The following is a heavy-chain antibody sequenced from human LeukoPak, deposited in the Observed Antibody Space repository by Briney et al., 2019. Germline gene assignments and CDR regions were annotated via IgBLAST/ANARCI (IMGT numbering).Heavy chain of an antibody. J-gene: IGHJ6*02. Sequence: PSETLSLTCTVSGGSISRYYWSWIRQPPGKGLEWIGYIYYSGSTNYNPSLKSRVTISVDTTKNQFSLKLSSVTAADTAVYYCARHILSIKAVYYYYGMDVWGQGTTVTVSS. V-gene: IGHV4-59*08. CDR1: GGSISRYY. D-gene: IGHD2-15*01. CDR3: ARHILSIKAVYYYYGMDV. CDR2: IYYSGST.